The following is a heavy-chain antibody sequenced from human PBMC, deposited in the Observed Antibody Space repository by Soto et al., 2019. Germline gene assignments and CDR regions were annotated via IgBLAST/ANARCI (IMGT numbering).Heavy chain of an antibody. CDR1: GFTFNSFA. D-gene: IGHD5-18*01. V-gene: IGHV3-23*01. J-gene: IGHJ4*02. CDR3: ARGGYTSYFDY. Sequence: EVQLLESGGGLVQPGGSLRLSCAASGFTFNSFAMTCVRQAPGKGLEWVSTIRATAGTTFYADSVKGRFTISRDNSKNTLDLQMNSLGSDDTAVYYCARGGYTSYFDYWGQGALVTVSS. CDR2: IRATAGTT.